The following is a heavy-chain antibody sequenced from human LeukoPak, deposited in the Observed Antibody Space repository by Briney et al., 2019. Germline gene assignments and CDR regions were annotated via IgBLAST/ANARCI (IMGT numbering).Heavy chain of an antibody. D-gene: IGHD3-3*01. CDR3: ARVCDFWSEYYFDY. Sequence: PGGSLRLSCAASGFTFSSYWMSWVRQAPGKGLEWVANIEQDGSEKYYVDSVKGRFTISRDNAKNSLYLQMNSLRAEDTAVYYCARVCDFWSEYYFDYWGQGTLVTVSS. CDR1: GFTFSSYW. J-gene: IGHJ4*02. CDR2: IEQDGSEK. V-gene: IGHV3-7*01.